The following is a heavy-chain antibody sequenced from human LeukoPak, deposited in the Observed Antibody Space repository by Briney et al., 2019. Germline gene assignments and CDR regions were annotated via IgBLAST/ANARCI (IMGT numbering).Heavy chain of an antibody. D-gene: IGHD3-10*01. CDR3: ARRPGSYESGHGDDY. CDR1: GGSISSSAYY. J-gene: IGHJ4*02. Sequence: SETLSLIYSVSGGSISSSAYYWGWIRQPPGKGLEWIASIYSSGNSYYNPSLKSRVTISIDTSKNQFSLKLSSVTAADTAVYYCARRPGSYESGHGDDYWGQGTLVTVSS. CDR2: IYSSGNS. V-gene: IGHV4-39*01.